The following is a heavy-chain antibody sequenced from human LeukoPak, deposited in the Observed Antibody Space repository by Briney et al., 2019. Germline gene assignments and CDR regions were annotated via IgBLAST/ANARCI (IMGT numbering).Heavy chain of an antibody. CDR2: ISGDGRTT. CDR1: GFSFGSHW. CDR3: AKDQDF. D-gene: IGHD3-3*01. Sequence: GGSLRLSCVASGFSFGSHWMHWVRQAPGKGLMWVSRISGDGRTTNYADSVKGRFTISKDDAENTVYLQMNSLRDEDTAVYYCAKDQDFRGQGTLVTVSS. J-gene: IGHJ4*02. V-gene: IGHV3-74*01.